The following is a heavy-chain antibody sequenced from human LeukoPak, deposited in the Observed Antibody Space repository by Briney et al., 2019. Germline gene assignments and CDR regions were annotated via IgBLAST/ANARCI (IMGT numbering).Heavy chain of an antibody. CDR2: INHSGGT. CDR1: GGSFSGYY. D-gene: IGHD6-13*01. J-gene: IGHJ3*02. Sequence: PSETLSLTCAVYGGSFSGYYWSWIRQPPGKGLEWIGEINHSGGTNYNPSLKSRVTISVDTSKNQFSLKLSSVTAADTAVYYCARGGEVGTYSSPHDAFDIWGQGTMVTVSS. CDR3: ARGGEVGTYSSPHDAFDI. V-gene: IGHV4-34*01.